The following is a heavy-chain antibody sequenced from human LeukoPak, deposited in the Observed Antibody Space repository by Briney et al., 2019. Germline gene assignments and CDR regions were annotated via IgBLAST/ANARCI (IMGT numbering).Heavy chain of an antibody. Sequence: GASVKVSCKASGYTFTGYYMHWVRQAPGQGLEWMGWINPNSGGTNYAQKFQGRVTMTRDTSISTAYMELSRLRSDDTAVYYCARTSYYYDSSGYYSRYYYYYYMDVWGKGTTVTVSS. V-gene: IGHV1-2*02. CDR3: ARTSYYYDSSGYYSRYYYYYYMDV. D-gene: IGHD3-22*01. J-gene: IGHJ6*03. CDR1: GYTFTGYY. CDR2: INPNSGGT.